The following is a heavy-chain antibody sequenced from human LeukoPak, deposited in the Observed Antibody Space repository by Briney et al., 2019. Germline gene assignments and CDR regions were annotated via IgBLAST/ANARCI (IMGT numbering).Heavy chain of an antibody. CDR2: ISTSSSYI. D-gene: IGHD5-24*01. Sequence: GGSLRLSCAASGLIFSSYSMSWVRQAPGKGLEWVSSISTSSSYIYYADSVKGRFTISRDNAKNSLYLQMNSLRAEDTAMYYCARDRGDYYYYYMDVWGKGTTVTVSS. CDR1: GLIFSSYS. J-gene: IGHJ6*03. CDR3: ARDRGDYYYYYMDV. V-gene: IGHV3-21*01.